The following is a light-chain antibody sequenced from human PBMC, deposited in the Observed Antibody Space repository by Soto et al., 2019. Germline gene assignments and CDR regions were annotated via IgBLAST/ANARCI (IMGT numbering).Light chain of an antibody. J-gene: IGKJ1*01. CDR2: DAS. Sequence: DILMTQSPATLSASIGETVSMSCRASRSISSWLAWYQQKPGEAPKLLIHDASSLESGVPSRFTGSGSGTAFTLIISSLQSDDSATYYCQQYAAYWTFGQGTQVDI. CDR3: QQYAAYWT. CDR1: RSISSW. V-gene: IGKV1-5*01.